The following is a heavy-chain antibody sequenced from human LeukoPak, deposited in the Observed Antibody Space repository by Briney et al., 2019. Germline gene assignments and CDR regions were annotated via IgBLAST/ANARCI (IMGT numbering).Heavy chain of an antibody. J-gene: IGHJ3*02. CDR1: GFTFSSYE. V-gene: IGHV3-48*03. CDR2: ISSSGSTV. Sequence: GGSLRLSCAASGFTFSSYEMNWVRQAPGKGLEWVSYISSSGSTVYYADSVKGRFTISRDNAKNSLYLQINSLGAEDTAVYYCAREPGATAAFDIWGQGTMVTVSS. D-gene: IGHD1-26*01. CDR3: AREPGATAAFDI.